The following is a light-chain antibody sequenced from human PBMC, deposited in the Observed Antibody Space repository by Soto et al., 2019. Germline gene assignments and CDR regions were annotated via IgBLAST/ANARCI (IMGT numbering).Light chain of an antibody. J-gene: IGLJ2*01. Sequence: QSALTQPASVSGSPGQSITISCTGTSSDIGTYNLVSWYQHYPGKAPKLMIYEGIKRPSGVSNRFSGSKSGNTAFLTISGLQAEDEADYYCCSYAGSYIVFGGGTKVTVL. CDR1: SSDIGTYNL. CDR3: CSYAGSYIV. V-gene: IGLV2-23*01. CDR2: EGI.